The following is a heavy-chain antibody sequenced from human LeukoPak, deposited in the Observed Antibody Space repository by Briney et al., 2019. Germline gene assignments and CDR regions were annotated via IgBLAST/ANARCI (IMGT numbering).Heavy chain of an antibody. Sequence: VASVKVSCKASGYTFTGYYMHWVRQAPGQGLEWMGWINPNSGGTNYAQKFQGRVTMTRDTSISTAYMELSRLRSDDTAVYYCARPLGAAAGSDAFDIWGQGTMVTVSS. J-gene: IGHJ3*02. CDR1: GYTFTGYY. CDR3: ARPLGAAAGSDAFDI. CDR2: INPNSGGT. V-gene: IGHV1-2*02. D-gene: IGHD6-13*01.